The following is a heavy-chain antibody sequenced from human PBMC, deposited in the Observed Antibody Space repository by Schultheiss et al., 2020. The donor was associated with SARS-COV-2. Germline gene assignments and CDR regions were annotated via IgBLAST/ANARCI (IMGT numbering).Heavy chain of an antibody. D-gene: IGHD2-15*01. CDR3: VRRSCRAGSCYSEY. Sequence: GESLKISCAASGFTFSGAAIHWVRQASGKGLEWVGRIRSKGHDYATSYAASVKGRFTFSRDDSKSTAYLQMISLKIEDTAVYYCVRRSCRAGSCYSEYWGQGTLVTVSS. J-gene: IGHJ4*02. CDR1: GFTFSGAA. V-gene: IGHV3-73*01. CDR2: IRSKGHDYAT.